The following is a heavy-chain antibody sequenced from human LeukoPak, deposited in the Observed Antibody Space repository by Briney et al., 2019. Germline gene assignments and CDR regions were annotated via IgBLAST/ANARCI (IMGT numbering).Heavy chain of an antibody. Sequence: GGSLRLSCAVSTFTFSNYAMSWVRQAPGKGLEWVSAISGSGGSTYYADSVKGRFTISRDNSKNTLYLQMNSLRAEDTAVYYCASGFSYGKVDYWGQGTLVTVSS. CDR2: ISGSGGST. V-gene: IGHV3-23*01. J-gene: IGHJ4*02. D-gene: IGHD5-18*01. CDR3: ASGFSYGKVDY. CDR1: TFTFSNYA.